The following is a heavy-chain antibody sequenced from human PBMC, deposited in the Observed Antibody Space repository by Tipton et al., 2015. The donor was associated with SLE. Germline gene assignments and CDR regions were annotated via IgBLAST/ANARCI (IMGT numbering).Heavy chain of an antibody. J-gene: IGHJ3*02. CDR2: IYYSGST. CDR1: GGSISSHY. V-gene: IGHV4-59*11. Sequence: GLVKPSETLSLTCTVSGGSISSHYWSWIRQPPGKGLEWNGYIYYSGSTNYNPSLKSRVTISVDTSKNQFSLKLSSVTAADTAGYYCARDYYDNIGVNAFEIWGQGTMVTVSS. D-gene: IGHD3-22*01. CDR3: ARDYYDNIGVNAFEI.